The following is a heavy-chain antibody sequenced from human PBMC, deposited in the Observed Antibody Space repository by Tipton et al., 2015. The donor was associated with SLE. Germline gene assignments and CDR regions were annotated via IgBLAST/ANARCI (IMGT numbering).Heavy chain of an antibody. CDR3: ASGQDYRYFFDN. V-gene: IGHV4-30-4*01. CDR1: GGSISSGDYY. Sequence: TLSLTCTVSGGSISSGDYYWSWIRQPPGKGLEWIGYIYYSGSTYYNPSLKSRVTISIDTSKKQFSLNLSSVTAADTAVYYCASGQDYRYFFDNWGQGTLVTVSS. D-gene: IGHD3-16*01. J-gene: IGHJ4*02. CDR2: IYYSGST.